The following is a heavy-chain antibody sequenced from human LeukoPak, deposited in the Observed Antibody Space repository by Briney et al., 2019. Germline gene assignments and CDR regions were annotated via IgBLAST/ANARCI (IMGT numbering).Heavy chain of an antibody. V-gene: IGHV3-74*01. D-gene: IGHD5-18*01. CDR3: ARDRATAMFDY. CDR2: INSDGSSA. Sequence: GGSLRLSCAASGFTFSSYWMHWFRQAPEKGLVWVSRINSDGSSATYADSVKGRFTISRDNAKNTLYLQMNSLRGEGTAVYYCARDRATAMFDYWAQGTLVTVSS. CDR1: GFTFSSYW. J-gene: IGHJ4*02.